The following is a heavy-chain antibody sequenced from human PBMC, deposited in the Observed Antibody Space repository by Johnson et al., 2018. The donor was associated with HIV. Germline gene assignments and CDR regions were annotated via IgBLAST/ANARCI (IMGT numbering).Heavy chain of an antibody. CDR2: IWYDGSNK. CDR1: GFIFSDYY. V-gene: IGHV3-33*06. J-gene: IGHJ3*02. Sequence: QVQLVESGGDLVQPGGSLRLSCAASGFIFSDYYMTWIRQAPGKGLEWVAVIWYDGSNKYYADSVKGRFTISRDNSKNTLYLHMISLRVEDTAVYYCAKASLRGYSYVSYAFDIWG. CDR3: AKASLRGYSYVSYAFDI. D-gene: IGHD5-18*01.